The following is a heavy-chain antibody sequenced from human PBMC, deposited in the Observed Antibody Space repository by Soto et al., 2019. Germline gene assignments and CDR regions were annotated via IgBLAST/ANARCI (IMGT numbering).Heavy chain of an antibody. V-gene: IGHV4-34*01. CDR3: ARAVFDSSGYHGWFDP. J-gene: IGHJ5*02. CDR1: GVSLSGYY. CDR2: IDESGIT. D-gene: IGHD3-22*01. Sequence: SETLSLTCSVYGVSLSGYYWSWIRQPPGKGLEWIGEIDESGITNYNSSLKSRVTISIDTSKSQLSLKLRSVNAADTAVYYCARAVFDSSGYHGWFDPWGQGTLVTVSS.